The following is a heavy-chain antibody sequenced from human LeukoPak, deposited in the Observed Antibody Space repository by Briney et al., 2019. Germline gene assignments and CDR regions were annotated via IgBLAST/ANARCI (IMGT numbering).Heavy chain of an antibody. CDR3: ARLGITPDAFDI. CDR2: INHSGST. CDR1: GGSFSGYY. J-gene: IGHJ3*02. V-gene: IGHV4-34*01. D-gene: IGHD2-15*01. Sequence: PLETLSLTCAVYGGSFSGYYWSWIRQPPGKGLEWIGEINHSGSTNYNPSLKSRVTISVDTSKNQFSLKLSSVTAADTAVYYCARLGITPDAFDIWGQGTMVTVSS.